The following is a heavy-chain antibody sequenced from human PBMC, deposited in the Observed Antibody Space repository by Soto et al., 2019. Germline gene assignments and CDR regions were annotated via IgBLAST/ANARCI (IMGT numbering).Heavy chain of an antibody. Sequence: QVQLQESGPGLVKPWETLSLSCTVSGGSISSYYWSWIRLPPGKPMEWIGYVHHSWGSSYNPSLQSRVAISLDTSKSQFSLELTSVTAADTAVYYCARQGFGPLHGLVDVRGQGTTVIVSS. D-gene: IGHD3-10*01. CDR1: GGSISSYY. J-gene: IGHJ6*02. CDR3: ARQGFGPLHGLVDV. V-gene: IGHV4-59*08. CDR2: VHHSWGS.